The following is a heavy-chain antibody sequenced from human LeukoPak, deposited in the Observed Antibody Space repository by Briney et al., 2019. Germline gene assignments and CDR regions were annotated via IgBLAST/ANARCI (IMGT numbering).Heavy chain of an antibody. V-gene: IGHV3-53*01. CDR2: IYSGGST. D-gene: IGHD3-22*01. CDR3: ARSPPKSYYYDSSGYYQYFDY. J-gene: IGHJ4*02. Sequence: PGGSLRLSCAASGFTFSSYWMSWVRQAPGKGLEWVSVIYSGGSTYYADSVKGRFTISRDNSKNTLYLQMNSLRAEDTAVYYCARSPPKSYYYDSSGYYQYFDYWGQGTLVTVSS. CDR1: GFTFSSYW.